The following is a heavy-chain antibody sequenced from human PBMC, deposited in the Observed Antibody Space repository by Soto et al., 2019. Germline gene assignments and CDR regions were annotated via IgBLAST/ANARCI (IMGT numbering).Heavy chain of an antibody. J-gene: IGHJ6*02. CDR2: IYPGDSDT. CDR3: ARSERGGLWVGELSYGMDV. CDR1: GYSFTSYW. D-gene: IGHD3-10*01. Sequence: GASLKISCQGSGYSFTSYWIGWGLQIPGKGLEWMGIIYPGDSDTRYSPSFQGQVTISADKSISTAYLQWSSLKASDTAMYYCARSERGGLWVGELSYGMDVWGQGTTVTVSS. V-gene: IGHV5-51*01.